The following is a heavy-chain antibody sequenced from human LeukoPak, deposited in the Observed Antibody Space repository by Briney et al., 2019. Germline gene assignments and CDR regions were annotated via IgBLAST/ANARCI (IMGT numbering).Heavy chain of an antibody. V-gene: IGHV3-23*01. CDR1: GFTLRNYW. D-gene: IGHD3-16*01. CDR3: AKDYAVGSIDY. CDR2: ISRSGEST. Sequence: GGSLRLSCAASGFTLRNYWMHWVRQVPGKGLEWVSSISRSGESTFYADSVRGRFTISRDNSKNTVSLQMESLRAEDTALYYCAKDYAVGSIDYWGQGTLVTVSS. J-gene: IGHJ4*02.